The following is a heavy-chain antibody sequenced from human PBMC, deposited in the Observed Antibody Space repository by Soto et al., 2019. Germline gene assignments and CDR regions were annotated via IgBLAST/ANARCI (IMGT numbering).Heavy chain of an antibody. CDR1: GFTLSDYG. J-gene: IGHJ4*02. CDR3: AKQSSSSSSHEIDY. Sequence: GGSLRLSCAASGFTLSDYGMHWVRQTPGKGLEWVAVMSYDGTNKYYADSVKGRFTISRDNSKSTLYLQMNSLRAEDTAVYYCAKQSSSSSSHEIDYWGQGTLVTVSS. CDR2: MSYDGTNK. D-gene: IGHD6-6*01. V-gene: IGHV3-30*18.